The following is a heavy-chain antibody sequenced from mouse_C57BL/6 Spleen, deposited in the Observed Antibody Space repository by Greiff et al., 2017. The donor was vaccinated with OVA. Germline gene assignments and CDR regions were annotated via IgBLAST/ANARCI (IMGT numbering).Heavy chain of an antibody. Sequence: VQLQQPGAELVMPGASVKLSCKASGYTFTSYWMHWVKQRPGQGLEWIGEIDPSDSYTNYNQKFKGKSTLTVDKSSSTAYMQLSSLTSKDSAVYYCARSDGGWFAYWGQGTLVTVSA. V-gene: IGHV1-69*01. CDR1: GYTFTSYW. CDR3: ARSDGGWFAY. J-gene: IGHJ3*01. CDR2: IDPSDSYT.